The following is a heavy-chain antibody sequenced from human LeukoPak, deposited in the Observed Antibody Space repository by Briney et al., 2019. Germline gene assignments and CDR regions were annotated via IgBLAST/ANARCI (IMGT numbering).Heavy chain of an antibody. J-gene: IGHJ4*02. V-gene: IGHV3-30*02. Sequence: GGSLRLSCAASGFQFSGYGLHWVRQAPDKGLEWVAFIRYDGSNEYYADSVKGRFTISRDNSKNTLYLQMNSLRAEDTAVYYCAKVILPSAAADYWGQGTLVTVSS. CDR3: AKVILPSAAADY. D-gene: IGHD6-13*01. CDR1: GFQFSGYG. CDR2: IRYDGSNE.